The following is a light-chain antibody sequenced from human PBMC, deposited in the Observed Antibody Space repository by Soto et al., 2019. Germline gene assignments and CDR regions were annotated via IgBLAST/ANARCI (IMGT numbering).Light chain of an antibody. J-gene: IGKJ4*01. CDR2: EES. CDR1: QSISNN. Sequence: DIHLTQSPSSLSASVGDRATLSCRSSQSISNNLAWYQQKPGNPPKPLLYEESTLRSGVPGRFRGSGSETEFTLTITYVQPEDFATYYCQQGYSIHALTFGGGTKVDI. V-gene: IGKV1-39*01. CDR3: QQGYSIHALT.